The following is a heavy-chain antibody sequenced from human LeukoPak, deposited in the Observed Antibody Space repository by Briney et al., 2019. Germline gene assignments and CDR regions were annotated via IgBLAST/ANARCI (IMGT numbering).Heavy chain of an antibody. CDR1: GGSIRYYY. J-gene: IGHJ4*02. CDR2: IYYNGSA. D-gene: IGHD2-15*01. Sequence: SETLSLTCTVSGGSIRYYYWSWIRQSPGKGPEWIGYIYYNGSANYNPSLKSRVTISVDMSKNQFSLKMSSVTAADTAVYYCARKGGLFDYWGQGRLVTVSS. V-gene: IGHV4-59*01. CDR3: ARKGGLFDY.